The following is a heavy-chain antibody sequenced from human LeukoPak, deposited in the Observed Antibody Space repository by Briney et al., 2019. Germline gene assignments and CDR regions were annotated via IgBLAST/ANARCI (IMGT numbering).Heavy chain of an antibody. D-gene: IGHD5-18*01. CDR1: GFTISSDS. Sequence: PGGSLRLSCVASGFTISSDSMTWVRQAPGKGLEWLSAISGDDTYYSDSVSGRCLISIDDSKNVLYMQMNIVRAEDTVKYYCAKMRSRNTGPFESWGQGTLVTVSP. V-gene: IGHV3-23*01. J-gene: IGHJ4*02. CDR3: AKMRSRNTGPFES. CDR2: ISGDDT.